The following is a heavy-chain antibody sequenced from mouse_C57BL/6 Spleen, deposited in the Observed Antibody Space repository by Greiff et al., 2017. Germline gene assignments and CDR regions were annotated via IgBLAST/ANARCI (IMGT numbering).Heavy chain of an antibody. D-gene: IGHD1-1*01. J-gene: IGHJ3*01. CDR2: IWGVGST. CDR1: GFSLTSYG. Sequence: VKLVESGPGLVAPSQSLSITCTVSGFSLTSYGVDWVRQSPGKGLEWLGVIWGVGSTNYNSALKSRLSISKDNSKSQVFLKMNSLQTDDTAMYYCASGYGSSYGWFAYWGQGTLVTVSA. V-gene: IGHV2-6*01. CDR3: ASGYGSSYGWFAY.